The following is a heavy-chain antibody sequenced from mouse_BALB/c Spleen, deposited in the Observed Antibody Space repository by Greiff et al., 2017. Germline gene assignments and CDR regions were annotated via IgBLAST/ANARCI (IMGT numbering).Heavy chain of an antibody. J-gene: IGHJ4*01. Sequence: QVQLKESGAELVRPGTSVKVSCKASGYAFTNYLIEWVKQRPGQGLEWIGVINPGSGGTNYNEKFKGKATLTADKSSSTAYMQLSSLTSDDSAVYFCARSTTLYAMDYWGQGTSVTVSS. CDR3: ARSTTLYAMDY. D-gene: IGHD2-1*01. CDR1: GYAFTNYL. CDR2: INPGSGGT. V-gene: IGHV1-54*01.